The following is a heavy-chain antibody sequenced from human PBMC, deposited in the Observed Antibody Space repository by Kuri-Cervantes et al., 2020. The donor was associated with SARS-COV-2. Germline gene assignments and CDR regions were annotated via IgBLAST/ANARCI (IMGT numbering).Heavy chain of an antibody. CDR3: ARVLWFGDPPDY. V-gene: IGHV4-4*07. J-gene: IGHJ4*02. CDR1: GDSMSSYY. CDR2: IYTSGST. Sequence: SETLSLTCIVSGDSMSSYYWSWIRQPAGKGLEWIGRIYTSGSTNYNPSLKSRVTMSVDTSKNQFSLKLSSVTAADTAVYYCARVLWFGDPPDYWGQGTLVTVSS. D-gene: IGHD3-10*01.